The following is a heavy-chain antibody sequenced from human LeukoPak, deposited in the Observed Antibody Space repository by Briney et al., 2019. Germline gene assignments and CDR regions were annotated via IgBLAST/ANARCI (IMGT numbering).Heavy chain of an antibody. CDR3: ARRAGDSSGWPNTFDY. D-gene: IGHD6-19*01. J-gene: IGHJ4*02. Sequence: SETLSLTCTVSGDSISSSSYYWSWIRQPPGKGLEWIGEINHSGSTNYNPSLKSRVTISVDTSKNQFSLKLSSVTAADTAVYYCARRAGDSSGWPNTFDYWGQGTLVTVSS. CDR2: INHSGST. V-gene: IGHV4-39*07. CDR1: GDSISSSSYY.